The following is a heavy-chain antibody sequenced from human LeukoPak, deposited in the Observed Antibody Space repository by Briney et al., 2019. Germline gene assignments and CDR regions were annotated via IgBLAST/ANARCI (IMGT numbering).Heavy chain of an antibody. CDR2: ISGGSGST. CDR1: GFTFSSYA. J-gene: IGHJ4*02. CDR3: ARGTAGYHSSYFDY. D-gene: IGHD3-16*02. Sequence: GGSLRLSCAASGFTFSSYAMSWVRQAPGKGLAWVSTISGGSGSTYCADSVKGRFTISRDNSRNTLYLQMNSLRAEDTAVYYCARGTAGYHSSYFDYWGQGTLVTVSS. V-gene: IGHV3-23*01.